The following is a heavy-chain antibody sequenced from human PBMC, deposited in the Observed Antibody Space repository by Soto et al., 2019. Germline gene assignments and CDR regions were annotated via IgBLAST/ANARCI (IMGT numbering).Heavy chain of an antibody. J-gene: IGHJ4*02. D-gene: IGHD3-3*01. CDR3: ARESGDFWSGYFAY. Sequence: QVQLVQSGAEVKKPGSSVKVSCKASGGTFSSYTISWVRQAPGQGLEWMGRIIPILGLANYAQKFQGRVTITADKSTSTAYMELSSLRSEDTAVYYCARESGDFWSGYFAYWGQGTLVTVSS. V-gene: IGHV1-69*08. CDR1: GGTFSSYT. CDR2: IIPILGLA.